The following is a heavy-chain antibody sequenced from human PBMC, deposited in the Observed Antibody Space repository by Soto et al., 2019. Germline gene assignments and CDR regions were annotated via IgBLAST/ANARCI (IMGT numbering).Heavy chain of an antibody. J-gene: IGHJ4*02. CDR1: GGSISSGGYY. Sequence: QVQLQEAGPGLVKPSQTLSLTCTVSGGSISSGGYYWSWIRQNPGTGLEWIGYIYYSGSTYYNPSLMSRVTISVDTSKNQFSLKLSSVTAAATAVYYCARVTMTGMLYFDCWGQGTLVMVSS. D-gene: IGHD4-17*01. V-gene: IGHV4-31*03. CDR3: ARVTMTGMLYFDC. CDR2: IYYSGST.